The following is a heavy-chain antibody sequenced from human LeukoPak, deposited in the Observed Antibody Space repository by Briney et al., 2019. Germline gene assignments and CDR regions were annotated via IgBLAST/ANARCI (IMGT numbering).Heavy chain of an antibody. V-gene: IGHV4-61*02. D-gene: IGHD5-12*01. J-gene: IGHJ4*02. CDR1: GGPISSGSYY. Sequence: SETLSLTCTVSGGPISSGSYYWSWIRQPAGKGLEWIGRIYTSGSTNYNPSLKSRVTISVDTSKNQFSLKLSSVAAADTAVYYCARCYDYCNYFDYWGQGTRVTVSS. CDR2: IYTSGST. CDR3: ARCYDYCNYFDY.